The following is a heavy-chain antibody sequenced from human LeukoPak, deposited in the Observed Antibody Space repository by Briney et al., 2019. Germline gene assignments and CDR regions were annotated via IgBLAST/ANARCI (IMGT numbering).Heavy chain of an antibody. CDR2: IRNKADGGTP. J-gene: IGHJ4*02. D-gene: IGHD1-26*01. CDR1: GFTFGDYT. Sequence: KPGRSLRLSCTASGFTFGDYTITWIRQAPGKGLEWVGFIRNKADGGTPEYAASVKGRFTISRDDSKSIAYLQMNSLKTDDTAAYYCTRDPPTRYWGQGTLVSVSS. V-gene: IGHV3-49*05. CDR3: TRDPPTRY.